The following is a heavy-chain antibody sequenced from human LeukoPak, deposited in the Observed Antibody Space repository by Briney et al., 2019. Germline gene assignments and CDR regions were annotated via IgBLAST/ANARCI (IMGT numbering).Heavy chain of an antibody. CDR1: GGSISSSSYY. CDR3: ARRSLVGATNY. CDR2: IYYSGST. V-gene: IGHV4-39*01. Sequence: SETLSLTCTVSGGSISSSSYYWGWIRQPPGKGLEWIGSIYYSGSTYYNPSLKSRVTISVDTSKNQFPLKLSSVTAADTAVYYCARRSLVGATNYWGQGTLVTVSS. D-gene: IGHD1-26*01. J-gene: IGHJ4*02.